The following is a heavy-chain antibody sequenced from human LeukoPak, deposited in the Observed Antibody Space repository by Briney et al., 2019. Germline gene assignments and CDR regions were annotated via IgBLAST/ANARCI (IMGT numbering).Heavy chain of an antibody. CDR3: VRDGGSGDYDFDY. V-gene: IGHV3-30*04. Sequence: PGGSLRLSCAASGFTFSSYAMHWVRQAPGKGLEWVAVISYDGSNKYYADSVKGRFTISRDNLKNTLYLQMNTLRAEDTAVYYCVRDGGSGDYDFDYWGQGTLVTVSS. J-gene: IGHJ4*02. D-gene: IGHD2-15*01. CDR2: ISYDGSNK. CDR1: GFTFSSYA.